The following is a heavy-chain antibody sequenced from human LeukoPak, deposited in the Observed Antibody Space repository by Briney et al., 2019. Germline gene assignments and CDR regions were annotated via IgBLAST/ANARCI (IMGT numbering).Heavy chain of an antibody. Sequence: SEILSLTCTVSGGSVSSGSYYWSWIRQPPGKGLQWIGYIYYSGSTNYNPSLKSRVTISVDTSKNQFSLKLSSVTAADTAVYYCASYSDYYGSGSYSFDYWGQGTLVTVSS. CDR3: ASYSDYYGSGSYSFDY. D-gene: IGHD3-10*01. CDR1: GGSVSSGSYY. V-gene: IGHV4-61*01. CDR2: IYYSGST. J-gene: IGHJ4*02.